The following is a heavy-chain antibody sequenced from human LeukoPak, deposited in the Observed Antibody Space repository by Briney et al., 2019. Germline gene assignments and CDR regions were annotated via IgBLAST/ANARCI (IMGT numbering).Heavy chain of an antibody. CDR3: ARHDGYNYARIDY. CDR1: GGSINRSPNS. V-gene: IGHV4-39*01. D-gene: IGHD5-18*01. J-gene: IGHJ4*02. Sequence: SETLSLTCNVSGGSINRSPNSWGWIRQPPGKGLEWIGFLFYGGDTYYNPSLKSRVAISVDTFKNQFSLKLTSVTAADTAVYFCARHDGYNYARIDYWDQGTLVTVSA. CDR2: LFYGGDT.